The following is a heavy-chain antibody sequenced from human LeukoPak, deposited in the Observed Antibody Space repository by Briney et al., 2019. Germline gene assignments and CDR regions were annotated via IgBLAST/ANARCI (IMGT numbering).Heavy chain of an antibody. CDR2: IYYTGST. Sequence: SETLSLTCAVYGESLNSYYWSWVRQPPGEGLEWIGSIYYTGSTYYNPSLKSRVTISVDTSKNQFSLKLSSVTAADTAVYYCARHSRSYYGSGSYYFDYWGQGTLVTVSS. D-gene: IGHD3-10*01. CDR3: ARHSRSYYGSGSYYFDY. CDR1: GESLNSYY. V-gene: IGHV4-39*01. J-gene: IGHJ4*02.